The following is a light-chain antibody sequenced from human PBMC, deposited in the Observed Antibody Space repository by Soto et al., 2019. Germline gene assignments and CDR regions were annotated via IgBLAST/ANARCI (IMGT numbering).Light chain of an antibody. Sequence: SPAAVSAYVGDTVTISCRASQTINNCLAWYQQKPGKAPKLLISDASNLEPGVPSRFSGRGSGTQFTLSINSLQPEDFATYYCQQIYSTPPETFGQGTKV. J-gene: IGKJ1*01. CDR2: DAS. CDR1: QTINNC. CDR3: QQIYSTPPET. V-gene: IGKV1-39*01.